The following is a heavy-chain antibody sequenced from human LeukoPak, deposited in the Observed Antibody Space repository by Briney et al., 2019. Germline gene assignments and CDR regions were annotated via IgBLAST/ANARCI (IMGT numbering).Heavy chain of an antibody. CDR1: GFTFSSYS. CDR3: ARDHTVTTAFDY. J-gene: IGHJ4*02. CDR2: ISSSSSYI. V-gene: IGHV3-21*01. Sequence: PGGSLRLSCVASGFTFSSYSMDWVRQAPGKGLEWVSSISSSSSYIYYADSVKGRFTISRDNAKNSLYLQMNSLRAEDTAVYYCARDHTVTTAFDYWGQGTLVTVSS. D-gene: IGHD4-17*01.